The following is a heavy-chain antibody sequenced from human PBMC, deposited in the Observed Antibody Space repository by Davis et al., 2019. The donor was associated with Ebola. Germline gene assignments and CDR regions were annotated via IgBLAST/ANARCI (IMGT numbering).Heavy chain of an antibody. CDR2: ISYDGSNK. D-gene: IGHD5-18*01. CDR3: AKERSQWIQLWLLHY. J-gene: IGHJ4*02. Sequence: GGSLRLSCAASGFTFYSYAMGWVRQAPGKGLEWVAIISYDGSNKYYADSVKGRFTISRDNSKNTLYLQMDGLRAEDTAVYYCAKERSQWIQLWLLHYWGQGTLVTVSS. CDR1: GFTFYSYA. V-gene: IGHV3-30*18.